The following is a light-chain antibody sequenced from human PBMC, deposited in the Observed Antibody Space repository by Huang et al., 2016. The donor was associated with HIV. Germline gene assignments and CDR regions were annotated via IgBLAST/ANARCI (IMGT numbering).Light chain of an antibody. CDR3: QHYKT. J-gene: IGKJ2*01. CDR2: GAS. CDR1: QSVSTN. V-gene: IGKV3-15*01. Sequence: EIVMTQSPATLSVSPGERVILSCRTSQSVSTNLAWYQQKRGQPPRLLIYGASTRATDTPIRFSGSGSGTECTLTISSLQPEDFAVYSCQHYKTFGRGTKLEIK.